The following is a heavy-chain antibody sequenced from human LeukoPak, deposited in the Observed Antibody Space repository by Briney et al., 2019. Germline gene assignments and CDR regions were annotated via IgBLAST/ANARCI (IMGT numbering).Heavy chain of an antibody. D-gene: IGHD1-1*01. CDR1: GYTFTSYG. V-gene: IGHV1-18*01. J-gene: IGHJ4*02. CDR2: ISAYKGNT. CDR3: ARAPGLEPVTRVDY. Sequence: ASVKVSCKASGYTFTSYGISWVRQAPGQGLEWMGWISAYKGNTNYAQKLQGRVTMTTDTSTSTAYMELRSLRSDDTAVYYCARAPGLEPVTRVDYWGQGTLVTVSS.